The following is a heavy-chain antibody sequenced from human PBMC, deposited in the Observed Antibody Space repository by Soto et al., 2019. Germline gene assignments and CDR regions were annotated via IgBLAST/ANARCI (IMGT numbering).Heavy chain of an antibody. CDR1: GGSFSGYY. Sequence: SETLSLTCAVYGGSFSGYYWSWIRQPPGKGLEWIGEINHSGSTNYNPSLKSRVTISVDTSKNQFSLKLSSVTAADTAVYYCAVTTVITITYYYYYGMDVWGQGTTVTVSS. D-gene: IGHD4-17*01. CDR3: AVTTVITITYYYYYGMDV. CDR2: INHSGST. J-gene: IGHJ6*02. V-gene: IGHV4-34*01.